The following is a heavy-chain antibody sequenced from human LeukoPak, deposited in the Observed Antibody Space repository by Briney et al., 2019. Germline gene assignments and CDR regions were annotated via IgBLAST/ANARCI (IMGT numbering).Heavy chain of an antibody. Sequence: GESLKISCKGSGYSFTSYWIGWVRQMPGKGLEWMGIIYPGDSDTRYSPSFQGQVTISADKSISTAYLQWSSLKASDTAMYYCAREKYRTNGVCLFGYWGQGTLVTVSS. J-gene: IGHJ4*02. CDR1: GYSFTSYW. CDR2: IYPGDSDT. D-gene: IGHD2-8*01. V-gene: IGHV5-51*01. CDR3: AREKYRTNGVCLFGY.